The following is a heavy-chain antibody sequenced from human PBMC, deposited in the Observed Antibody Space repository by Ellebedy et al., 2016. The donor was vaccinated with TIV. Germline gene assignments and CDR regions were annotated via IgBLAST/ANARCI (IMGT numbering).Heavy chain of an antibody. V-gene: IGHV4-34*01. CDR1: GGSFSGYN. Sequence: SETLSLTXAVYGGSFSGYNWTRIRQPPGKGLEWIGEINHSGSTNYNSSLKSRVTISVDTSKNQFSLKLRSVTAADTAVYYCARGQGRRKATDYWGQGTLVTVSS. CDR2: INHSGST. J-gene: IGHJ4*02. D-gene: IGHD5-12*01. CDR3: ARGQGRRKATDY.